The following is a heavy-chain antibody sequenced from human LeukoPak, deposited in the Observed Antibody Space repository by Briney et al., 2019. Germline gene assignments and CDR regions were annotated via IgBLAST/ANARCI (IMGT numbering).Heavy chain of an antibody. V-gene: IGHV3-23*01. CDR2: ISGSGGST. CDR1: GFTFSSYA. D-gene: IGHD4-17*01. J-gene: IGHJ4*02. Sequence: PGGSLRLSCAASGFTFSSYAMSWVRQAPGKGLEWVSAISGSGGSTYYADSVKGRFTISRDNAKNSLYLQMNSLRAEDTALYYCAKATNDYGDYVWDYWGQGTLVTVSS. CDR3: AKATNDYGDYVWDY.